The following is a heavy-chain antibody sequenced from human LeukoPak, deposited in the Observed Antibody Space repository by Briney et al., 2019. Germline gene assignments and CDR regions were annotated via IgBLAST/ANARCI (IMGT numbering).Heavy chain of an antibody. J-gene: IGHJ6*02. CDR2: IIPIFGTA. CDR3: ARSILLWFGEHYYYYYGMDV. Sequence: GASVKVSCKASGGTFSSYAISWVRQAPGQGLEWMGGIIPIFGTANYAQKFQGRVTITADESTSTAYMELSSLRSEDTAVYYCARSILLWFGEHYYYYYGMDVWGQGTTVTVPS. V-gene: IGHV1-69*13. CDR1: GGTFSSYA. D-gene: IGHD3-10*01.